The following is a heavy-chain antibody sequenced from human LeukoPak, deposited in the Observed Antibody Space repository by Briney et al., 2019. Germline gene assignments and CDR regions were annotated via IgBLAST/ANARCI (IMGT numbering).Heavy chain of an antibody. CDR3: ARGRDDCSGGSCYYYYYYMDV. CDR2: ISSSSSTI. J-gene: IGHJ6*03. Sequence: GGSLRLSCAASGFTFSSYSMNWVRQAPGKGLEWVSYISSSSSTIYYADSVKGRFTISRDNAKNSLYLQMNSLRAEDTAVYYCARGRDDCSGGSCYYYYYYMDVWGKGTTVTVSS. CDR1: GFTFSSYS. V-gene: IGHV3-48*04. D-gene: IGHD2-15*01.